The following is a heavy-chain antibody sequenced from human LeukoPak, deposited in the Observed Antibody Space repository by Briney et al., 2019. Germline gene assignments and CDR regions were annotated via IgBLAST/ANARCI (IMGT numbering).Heavy chain of an antibody. CDR3: AAEAAATDAFDI. J-gene: IGHJ3*02. CDR1: GFTFDDYA. CDR2: ISWNSGSI. Sequence: PGGSLRLSCAASGFTFDDYAMHWVRQAPGKGLEWVSGISWNSGSIDYADSVKGRFTISRDNAKNSLYLQMNSLRSEDTAVYYCAAEAAATDAFDIWGQGTMVTVSS. D-gene: IGHD6-13*01. V-gene: IGHV3-9*01.